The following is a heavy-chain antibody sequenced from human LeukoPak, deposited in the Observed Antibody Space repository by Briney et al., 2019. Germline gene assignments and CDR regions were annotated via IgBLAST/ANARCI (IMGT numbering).Heavy chain of an antibody. CDR2: MNPNSGNT. CDR1: GYTFTSYD. D-gene: IGHD6-13*01. CDR3: ARSWVAAAACFDY. V-gene: IGHV1-8*01. J-gene: IGHJ4*02. Sequence: ASVKVSCKASGYTFTSYDINWVRQATGQGLEWMGWMNPNSGNTGHAQKFQGRVTMTRNTSISTAYMELSSLRSEDTAVYYCARSWVAAAACFDYWGQGTLVTVSS.